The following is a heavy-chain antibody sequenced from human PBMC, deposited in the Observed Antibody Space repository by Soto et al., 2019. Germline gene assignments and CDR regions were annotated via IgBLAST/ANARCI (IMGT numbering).Heavy chain of an antibody. CDR1: GGSISSYY. CDR2: IYYSGST. Sequence: SETLSLTCTVSGGSISSYYWSWIRQPPGKGLEWIGYIYYSGSTNYNPSLKSRVTISVDTSKNQFSLKLSSVTAADTAVYYCVSTSGSSGYDYYYYYYYMDVWGKGTTVTVSS. V-gene: IGHV4-59*01. CDR3: VSTSGSSGYDYYYYYYYMDV. J-gene: IGHJ6*03. D-gene: IGHD5-12*01.